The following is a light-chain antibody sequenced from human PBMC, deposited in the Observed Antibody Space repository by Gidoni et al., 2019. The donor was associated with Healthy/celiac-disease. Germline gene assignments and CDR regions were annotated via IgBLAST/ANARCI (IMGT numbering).Light chain of an antibody. CDR2: LGS. Sequence: DIVMTQSPLSLPVTPGEPASISCRSSQSLLHSNGYNYLDWYLQKPGQSPQLLIYLGSNRASGVPDRFSGSGSGTDFTLKISRVEAEDVGVYYCMQALQTPTFAQETKVGIK. CDR3: MQALQTPT. V-gene: IGKV2-28*01. CDR1: QSLLHSNGYNY. J-gene: IGKJ1*01.